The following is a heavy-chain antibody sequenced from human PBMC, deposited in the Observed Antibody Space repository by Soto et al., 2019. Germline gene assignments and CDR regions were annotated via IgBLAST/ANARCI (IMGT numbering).Heavy chain of an antibody. V-gene: IGHV3-23*01. CDR1: GFTFGSYA. CDR3: TSLGSFNY. Sequence: GGSLRLSCAASGFTFGSYAMTWVRQAPGKGLEWVSGITGSGGSTYYADSVKGRFTISRDDSKNTAYLQMNSLKTEDTAVYYCTSLGSFNYWGQGTLVTV. J-gene: IGHJ4*02. CDR2: ITGSGGST.